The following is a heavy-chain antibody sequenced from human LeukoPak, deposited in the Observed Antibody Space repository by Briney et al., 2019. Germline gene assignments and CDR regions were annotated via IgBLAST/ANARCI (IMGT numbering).Heavy chain of an antibody. CDR1: GGSISSYY. J-gene: IGHJ5*02. CDR3: ARRVLRYFDWLLSYWFDP. D-gene: IGHD3-9*01. V-gene: IGHV4-59*12. Sequence: SETLSLTCTVSGGSISSYYWSWIRQPPGKGLEWIGYIYYSGSTNYNPSLKSRVTISVDTSKNQFSLKLSSVTAADTAVYYCARRVLRYFDWLLSYWFDPWGQGTLVTVSS. CDR2: IYYSGST.